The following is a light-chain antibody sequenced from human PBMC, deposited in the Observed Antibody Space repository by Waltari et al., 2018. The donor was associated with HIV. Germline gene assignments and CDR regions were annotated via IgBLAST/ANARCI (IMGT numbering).Light chain of an antibody. CDR1: NSNIGAGFD. CDR3: QSYDSSLSGLWV. Sequence: SVLTQPPSVSGAPGQGVSISCPGTNSNIGAGFDVHWYRHSPVTAPKLVIYGDTIRPSGVPDRFSGSRSGNSVTLDITGLRAEDEGDYFCQSYDSSLSGLWVFGAGTRLTVL. V-gene: IGLV1-40*01. J-gene: IGLJ3*02. CDR2: GDT.